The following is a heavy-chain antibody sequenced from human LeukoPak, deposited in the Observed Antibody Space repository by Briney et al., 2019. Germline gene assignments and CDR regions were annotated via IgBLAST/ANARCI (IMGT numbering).Heavy chain of an antibody. CDR1: GFTFSSYS. D-gene: IGHD3-3*01. Sequence: PGGSLRLSCAACGFTFSSYSMNWVRQAPGKGLEWVSSISSSSSYIYYADSVKGRFTISRDNAKNSLYLQMNSLRAEDTAVYYCARITIFGVVIIWETFDPWGQGTLVTVSS. V-gene: IGHV3-21*01. CDR2: ISSSSSYI. J-gene: IGHJ5*02. CDR3: ARITIFGVVIIWETFDP.